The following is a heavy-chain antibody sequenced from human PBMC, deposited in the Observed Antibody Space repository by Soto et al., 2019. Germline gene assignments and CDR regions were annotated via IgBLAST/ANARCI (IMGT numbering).Heavy chain of an antibody. D-gene: IGHD2-2*01. J-gene: IGHJ6*03. CDR1: GGSISSGGYY. V-gene: IGHV4-31*03. Sequence: QVQLQESGPGLVKPSQTLSLTCTVSGGSISSGGYYWSWIRQHPGKGLEWIGYIYYSGSTYYNPSLQRRVTISVDTSKNQFSLKLSSLTAADTAVYDCARGTVVPAASYYYYMDVWGKGTTVTVSS. CDR3: ARGTVVPAASYYYYMDV. CDR2: IYYSGST.